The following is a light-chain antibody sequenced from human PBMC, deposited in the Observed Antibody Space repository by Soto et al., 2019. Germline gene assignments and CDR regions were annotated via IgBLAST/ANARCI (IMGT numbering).Light chain of an antibody. CDR3: GTWDSSLSAVV. CDR2: DVN. J-gene: IGLJ2*01. Sequence: QSALTQPPSASGSPGQSVTISCTGTSSDVGGRNYVSWYQQHPGKAPKLMIYDVNKRPPGVPDRFSGSKSGNTASLTVSGLQAEDEADYYCGTWDSSLSAVVFGGGTKLTVL. CDR1: SSDVGGRNY. V-gene: IGLV2-8*01.